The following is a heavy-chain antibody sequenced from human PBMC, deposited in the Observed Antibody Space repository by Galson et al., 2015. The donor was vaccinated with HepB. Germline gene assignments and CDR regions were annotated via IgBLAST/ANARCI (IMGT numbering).Heavy chain of an antibody. V-gene: IGHV1-24*01. J-gene: IGHJ3*02. CDR2: FDPEDGET. CDR3: ATEGAVPAASHDAFDI. D-gene: IGHD2-2*01. CDR1: GYTLTKLS. Sequence: SVKVSCKVSGYTLTKLSMHWVRQAPGKGLEWMGGFDPEDGETIYAQKFQGRVTMTEDTSTDTAYMELSSLRSEDTAVYYCATEGAVPAASHDAFDIWGQGTMVTVSS.